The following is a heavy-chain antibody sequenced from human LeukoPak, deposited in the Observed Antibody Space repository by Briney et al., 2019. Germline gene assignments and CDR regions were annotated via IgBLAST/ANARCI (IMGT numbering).Heavy chain of an antibody. D-gene: IGHD5-12*01. CDR3: ASIYSAYDL. CDR2: INPNNGDT. V-gene: IGHV1-2*02. J-gene: IGHJ5*02. Sequence: GASVMVSCKASGYTFIVSYIHWVRQAPGQGLEWMGWINPNNGDTKYAQKFQGSVTLTRDTSITTAYLDLRSLTSDDTAVYHCASIYSAYDLWGQGTLVAVSS. CDR1: GYTFIVSY.